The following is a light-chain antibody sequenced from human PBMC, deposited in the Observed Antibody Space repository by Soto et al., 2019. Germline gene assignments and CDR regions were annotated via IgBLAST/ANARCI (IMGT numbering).Light chain of an antibody. CDR2: WAS. Sequence: DIVMTQSPDSLAVSLGERATINCKSSQSVLYSSNNKNYLAWYQQKPGQPPKLLIYWASTRESGVPDRFSGSGSGTDFTLTISSLQAEDVAVYYCQQYYSTHTFGQGTQLEMK. CDR3: QQYYSTHT. CDR1: QSVLYSSNNKNY. V-gene: IGKV4-1*01. J-gene: IGKJ2*01.